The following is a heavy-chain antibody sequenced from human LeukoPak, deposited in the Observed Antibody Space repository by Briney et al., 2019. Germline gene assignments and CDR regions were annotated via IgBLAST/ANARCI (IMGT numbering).Heavy chain of an antibody. V-gene: IGHV3-21*04. D-gene: IGHD4-23*01. J-gene: IGHJ4*02. Sequence: GGSLRLSCAASGFTFSSYSMNWVRQAPGKGLEWVSSISSSSSYIYYADSVKGRFTISRDNAKNSLYLQMNGLRAEDTAVYYCARDFGGNSIDYWGQGTLVTVSS. CDR2: ISSSSSYI. CDR1: GFTFSSYS. CDR3: ARDFGGNSIDY.